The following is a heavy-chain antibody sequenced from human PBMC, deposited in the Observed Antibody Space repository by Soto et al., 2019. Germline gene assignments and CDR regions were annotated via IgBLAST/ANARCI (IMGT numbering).Heavy chain of an antibody. Sequence: GGSLRLSCAASGFTFSSYAMSWVRQAPGKGLEWVSAISGSGGSTYYADSVKGRFTISRDNSKNTLYLQMNSLRAEDTAVYYCAKVAYYDFWSGYSQNFDYWGQGTLVTVSS. CDR3: AKVAYYDFWSGYSQNFDY. D-gene: IGHD3-3*01. CDR1: GFTFSSYA. V-gene: IGHV3-23*01. CDR2: ISGSGGST. J-gene: IGHJ4*02.